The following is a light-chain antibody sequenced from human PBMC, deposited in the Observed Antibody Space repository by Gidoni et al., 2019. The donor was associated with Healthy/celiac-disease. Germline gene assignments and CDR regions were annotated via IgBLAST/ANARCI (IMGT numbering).Light chain of an antibody. J-gene: IGLJ1*01. CDR1: SSDVGGYNY. CDR3: SSYTSSSPYV. CDR2: DVS. Sequence: QSALTQPASVSGSPEQSITISCTGPSSDVGGYNYVSWYQQPPGKAPKLMIYDVSNRPSGVSNRFSGTKSGNTASLTISGLQAEDEADYYCSSYTSSSPYVFGTGTKVTVL. V-gene: IGLV2-14*01.